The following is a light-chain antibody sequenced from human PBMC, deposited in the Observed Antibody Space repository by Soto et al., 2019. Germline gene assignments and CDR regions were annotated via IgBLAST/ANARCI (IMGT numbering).Light chain of an antibody. J-gene: IGKJ1*01. Sequence: DIQMTQSASFLTASLGDRVTITCRASQSINNFLNWYQQKPGQAPKLLMYSATTLLGGVPSRFSGSGSGTDFSLTISSLQPEDFATYYCQQSFSTPKTFGQGTKVDIK. CDR2: SAT. CDR3: QQSFSTPKT. CDR1: QSINNF. V-gene: IGKV1-39*01.